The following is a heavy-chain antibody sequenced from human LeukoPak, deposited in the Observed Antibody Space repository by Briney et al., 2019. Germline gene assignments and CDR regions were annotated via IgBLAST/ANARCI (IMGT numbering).Heavy chain of an antibody. CDR3: ARGRRYDFWSGYYRYYYYMDV. Sequence: GGSLRLSCAASGFTFSSYSMNWVRQAPGKGLEWVSSISSSSSYIYYADSVKGRFTISRDNAKNSLYLQMNSLRAEDTAVYYCARGRRYDFWSGYYRYYYYMDVWGKGTTVTVSS. V-gene: IGHV3-21*01. CDR2: ISSSSSYI. J-gene: IGHJ6*03. D-gene: IGHD3-3*01. CDR1: GFTFSSYS.